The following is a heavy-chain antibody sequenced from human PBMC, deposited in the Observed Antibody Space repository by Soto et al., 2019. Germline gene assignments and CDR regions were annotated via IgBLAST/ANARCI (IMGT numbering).Heavy chain of an antibody. Sequence: QVQLVESGGGVVQPGRSLRLSCAASGFTFSSYGMHWVRQAPGKGREWVAVIWYDGSNKYYADSVKGRFTISRDNSKNTLYLQMNSLRAEDTAVYYCARDSGYFDYWGQGTLVTVSS. V-gene: IGHV3-33*01. D-gene: IGHD6-25*01. CDR3: ARDSGYFDY. J-gene: IGHJ4*02. CDR2: IWYDGSNK. CDR1: GFTFSSYG.